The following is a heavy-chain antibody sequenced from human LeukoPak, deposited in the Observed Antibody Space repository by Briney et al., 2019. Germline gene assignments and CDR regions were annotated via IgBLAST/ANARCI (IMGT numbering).Heavy chain of an antibody. CDR3: ARGPIGYGDYPTDY. J-gene: IGHJ4*02. V-gene: IGHV1-46*01. Sequence: GASVKVSCKASGYTFTSYCMHWVSQAPGQGLEWMGIINPTGGSTTYAQKFQGRVTMTRDTSTSTVYMELSSLRSEDTAVYYCARGPIGYGDYPTDYWGQGTLVTVSS. D-gene: IGHD4-17*01. CDR1: GYTFTSYC. CDR2: INPTGGST.